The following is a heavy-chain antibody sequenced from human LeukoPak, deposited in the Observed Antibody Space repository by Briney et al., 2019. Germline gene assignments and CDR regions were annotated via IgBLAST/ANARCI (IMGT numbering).Heavy chain of an antibody. CDR3: ARVEGGYSNWFDP. V-gene: IGHV3-23*01. CDR2: ISGSGGST. D-gene: IGHD5-12*01. J-gene: IGHJ5*02. Sequence: GGSLRLSCAASGFTFSSYAMSWVRQAPGKGLEWVSAISGSGGSTYYADSVKGRFTISRDNAKNSLYLQMNSLRAEDTAVYYCARVEGGYSNWFDPWGQGTLVTVSS. CDR1: GFTFSSYA.